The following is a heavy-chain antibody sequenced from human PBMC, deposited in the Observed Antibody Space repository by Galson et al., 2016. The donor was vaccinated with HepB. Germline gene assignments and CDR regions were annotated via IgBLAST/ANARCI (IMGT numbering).Heavy chain of an antibody. CDR3: ARWAIFEVIINY. D-gene: IGHD3-3*01. Sequence: LSLTCTVSGGSISSRSHYWGWIRQPPGKGLEWIGHLYHNGTTYYKPSLKSRVTISADTSKNQFSLWLSSVTAADTAVYYCARWAIFEVIINYWGQGTLVAVSS. CDR1: GGSISSRSHY. CDR2: LYHNGTT. V-gene: IGHV4-39*01. J-gene: IGHJ4*02.